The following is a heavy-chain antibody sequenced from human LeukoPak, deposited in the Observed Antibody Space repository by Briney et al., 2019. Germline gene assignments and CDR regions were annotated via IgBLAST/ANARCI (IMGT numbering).Heavy chain of an antibody. CDR2: ISGSGGST. CDR3: AKHVSSSSWIDAFDL. J-gene: IGHJ3*01. D-gene: IGHD6-13*01. CDR1: GFTFSSYA. V-gene: IGHV3-23*01. Sequence: GGSLRLSCAASGFTFSSYAMSWVRQAPGKGLEWVSAISGSGGSTYYADSVKGRFTISRDNSKNTLYLQMNSLRAEDTAVYYCAKHVSSSSWIDAFDLWGQGTMVTVSS.